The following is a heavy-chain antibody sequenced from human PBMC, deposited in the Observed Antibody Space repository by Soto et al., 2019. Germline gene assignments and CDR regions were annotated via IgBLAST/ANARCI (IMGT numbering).Heavy chain of an antibody. CDR2: TSYSGTT. Sequence: PSETLSLTCTVSGGSISSYYWSWIRQPPGKGLEWIAYTSYSGTTNYNPSLKSRVTISIDTSKNQLSLKLRSVTAADTAVFYCAKETGGSHPRYFDFWGQGTLVTVS. CDR3: AKETGGSHPRYFDF. D-gene: IGHD1-26*01. J-gene: IGHJ4*02. V-gene: IGHV4-59*01. CDR1: GGSISSYY.